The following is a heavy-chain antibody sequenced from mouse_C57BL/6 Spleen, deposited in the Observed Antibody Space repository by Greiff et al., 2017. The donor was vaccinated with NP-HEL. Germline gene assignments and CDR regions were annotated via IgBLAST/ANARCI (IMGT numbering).Heavy chain of an antibody. CDR3: ASHYGSSLDD. V-gene: IGHV1-64*01. CDR2: IHPNSGST. CDR1: GYTFTSYW. Sequence: QVQLQQPGAELVKPGASVKLSCKASGYTFTSYWMHWVKQRPGQGLEWIGMIHPNSGSTNYNEKFQSKATLTVDKSSSTAYMQLSSLTSEDSAVHYCASHYGSSLDDWGQGTTLTVSS. D-gene: IGHD1-1*01. J-gene: IGHJ2*01.